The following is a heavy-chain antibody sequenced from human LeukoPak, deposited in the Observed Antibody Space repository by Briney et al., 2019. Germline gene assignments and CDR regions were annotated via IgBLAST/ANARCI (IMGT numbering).Heavy chain of an antibody. CDR1: GFTFSSYS. J-gene: IGHJ4*02. V-gene: IGHV3-48*04. CDR2: ISSSSSTI. Sequence: GGSLKLSCAASGFTFSSYSMNWVRQAPGKGLEWVSYISSSSSTIYYADSVKGRFTISRDNAKNSLYLQMNSLRAEDTAVYYCARTFRPGNFDYWGQGTLVTVSS. CDR3: ARTFRPGNFDY. D-gene: IGHD1-26*01.